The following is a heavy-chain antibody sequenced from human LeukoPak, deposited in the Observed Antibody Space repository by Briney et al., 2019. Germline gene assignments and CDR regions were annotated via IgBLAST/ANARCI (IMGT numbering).Heavy chain of an antibody. J-gene: IGHJ4*02. Sequence: PGGSLRLSCAASGFTLSIYTMNWVRQAPGKGLEWVSSISSSSSYIYYADSVKGRFTISRDNAKNSLYLQMNSLRAADTAVYYCARDSGFCSSRSCSLGYWGQGTLVTVSS. V-gene: IGHV3-21*01. CDR2: ISSSSSYI. CDR3: ARDSGFCSSRSCSLGY. CDR1: GFTLSIYT. D-gene: IGHD2-15*01.